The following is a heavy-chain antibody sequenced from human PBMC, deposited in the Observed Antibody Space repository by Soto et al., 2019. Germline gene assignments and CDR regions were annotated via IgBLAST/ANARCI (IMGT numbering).Heavy chain of an antibody. CDR1: GGTFSSYA. J-gene: IGHJ4*02. CDR3: ARLGYCSSTSCFTFDY. CDR2: IIPIFGTA. Sequence: GASVKVSCKASGGTFSSYAISWVRQAPGQGLEWMGGIIPIFGTANYAQKFQGRVTITADESTSTAYMELSSLRSEDTAVYYCARLGYCSSTSCFTFDYWGQGTLVTVPQ. D-gene: IGHD2-2*01. V-gene: IGHV1-69*13.